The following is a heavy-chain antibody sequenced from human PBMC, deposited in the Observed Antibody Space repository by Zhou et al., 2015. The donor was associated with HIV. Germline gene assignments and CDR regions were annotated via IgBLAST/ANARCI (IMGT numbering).Heavy chain of an antibody. V-gene: IGHV1-69*01. D-gene: IGHD3-10*01. CDR1: GGTFSSFG. J-gene: IGHJ4*02. Sequence: QMQLVQSGAEVKKPGSSVKVSCKASGGTFSSFGISWVRQAPGQGLQWMGGIIPIFGTANYAQKFQGRVTITADESTSTAYMELSSLRSEDTAVYYCARGKPWFGELFGYYFDYWGQGTLVTVSS. CDR3: ARGKPWFGELFGYYFDY. CDR2: IIPIFGTA.